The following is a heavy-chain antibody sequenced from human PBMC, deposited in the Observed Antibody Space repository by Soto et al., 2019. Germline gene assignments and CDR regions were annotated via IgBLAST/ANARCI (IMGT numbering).Heavy chain of an antibody. CDR2: INHSGST. J-gene: IGHJ4*01. CDR1: GGSVRRGFYY. Sequence: SETLSLTCTVSGGSVRRGFYYWTWIRQPPGKGLEWIGYINHSGSTNYNPSLQSRVTISLDTSKNQFSLKLSSVTAADTAVYYCASHYGSGTYYDCDDWGQGTLVTVSS. D-gene: IGHD3-10*01. V-gene: IGHV4-61*01. CDR3: ASHYGSGTYYDCDD.